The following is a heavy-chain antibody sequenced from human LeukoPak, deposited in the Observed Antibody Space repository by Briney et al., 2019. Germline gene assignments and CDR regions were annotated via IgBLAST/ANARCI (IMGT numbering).Heavy chain of an antibody. D-gene: IGHD3-10*01. CDR3: ARDYGSGSSYHPAY. Sequence: GASVKVSCKASGYSFTAYYMHWVRQAPGQGLEYMGWINPNSGGTNSSQKFQDRVTLTRDTSISTAYMELSNLTTYGTTVYYCARDYGSGSSYHPAYWGQGTMVTVSS. CDR2: INPNSGGT. CDR1: GYSFTAYY. J-gene: IGHJ4*02. V-gene: IGHV1-2*02.